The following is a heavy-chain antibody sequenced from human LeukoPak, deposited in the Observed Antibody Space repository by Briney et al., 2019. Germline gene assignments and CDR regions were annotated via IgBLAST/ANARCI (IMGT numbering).Heavy chain of an antibody. J-gene: IGHJ4*02. D-gene: IGHD6-19*01. CDR1: GYTFTGYY. Sequence: GASVKVSCKASGYTFTGYYMHWVRQAPGQGLEWMGWVSCFNGDTHYAQKFQGRVTMTRDTSTTTAYMELRSLRSDDTALYYCARDPTNTSGRYAYHDYWGQGTLVTVSS. V-gene: IGHV1-18*04. CDR2: VSCFNGDT. CDR3: ARDPTNTSGRYAYHDY.